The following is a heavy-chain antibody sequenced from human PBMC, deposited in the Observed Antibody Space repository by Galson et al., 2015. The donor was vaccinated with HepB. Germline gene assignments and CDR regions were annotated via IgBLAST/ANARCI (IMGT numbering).Heavy chain of an antibody. CDR3: ARDHQWLVYFDS. CDR1: GDSVSSNSAA. Sequence: AISGDSVSSNSAAWNWIRQSPSRGLEWLGRTYYRSKWSNDYAVSVRGRITINPDTSKNQFYLQLNSVTPEDTAVYYCARDHQWLVYFDSWGQGSPVTVSS. J-gene: IGHJ4*02. CDR2: TYYRSKWSN. V-gene: IGHV6-1*01. D-gene: IGHD6-19*01.